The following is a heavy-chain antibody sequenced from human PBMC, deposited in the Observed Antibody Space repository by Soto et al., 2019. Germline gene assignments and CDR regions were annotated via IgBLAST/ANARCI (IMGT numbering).Heavy chain of an antibody. Sequence: VASVKVSCKASGDTFSTYVIMWVRQAPGQGLESMGTIIPVFGTANYAQNFQGRVTFTADKSTNTAYMELRSLRSEDTAIYYCARGPAIGSWFEPWGQGTLVTVSS. CDR2: IIPVFGTA. D-gene: IGHD1-1*01. J-gene: IGHJ5*02. CDR3: ARGPAIGSWFEP. V-gene: IGHV1-69*06. CDR1: GDTFSTYV.